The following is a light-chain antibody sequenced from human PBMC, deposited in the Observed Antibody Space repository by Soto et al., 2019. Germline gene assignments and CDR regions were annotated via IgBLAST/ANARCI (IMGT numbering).Light chain of an antibody. CDR2: WAS. V-gene: IGKV4-1*01. CDR1: QSVLSGSNNKNC. J-gene: IGKJ4*01. CDR3: QQYSTSPLT. Sequence: DIVMTQSPDSLAVSLGERATINCKSSQSVLSGSNNKNCLAWYHQKPGQPPKLLIYWASTRESGVPDRFSGSGSGTDFTLTINSLQAEDVAVYYCQQYSTSPLTFGGGTKVAIK.